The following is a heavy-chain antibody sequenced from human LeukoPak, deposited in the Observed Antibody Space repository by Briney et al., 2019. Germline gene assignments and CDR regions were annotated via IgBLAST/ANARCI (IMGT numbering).Heavy chain of an antibody. D-gene: IGHD5-12*01. CDR3: AKNRWGSVATPDS. J-gene: IGHJ4*02. CDR2: IYSDNT. V-gene: IGHV3-66*03. Sequence: GGSLRLSCTVSGFTVSSNSMSWVRQAPGKGLEWVSFIYSDNTHYSDSVKGQFTISRDNSKNTLYLQMHSLRAADTAMYYCAKNRWGSVATPDSWGQGTLVTVSS. CDR1: GFTVSSNS.